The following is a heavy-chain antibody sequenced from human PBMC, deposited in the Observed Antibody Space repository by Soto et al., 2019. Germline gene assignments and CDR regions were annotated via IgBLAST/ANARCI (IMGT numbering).Heavy chain of an antibody. J-gene: IGHJ4*02. CDR2: IKQDGSEM. D-gene: IGHD3-3*01. CDR3: ARDGTPPFGVDIMGFDS. V-gene: IGHV3-7*01. Sequence: EVQLVESGGGLVQPGGSLRISCAASGFIFSSTWRSWVRQAPGKGLEWVANIKQDGSEMYYVDSVKGRFIISRDNAKNSLYLQMNGLSGDDTAVYYCARDGTPPFGVDIMGFDSWGQGSQVTVSS. CDR1: GFIFSSTW.